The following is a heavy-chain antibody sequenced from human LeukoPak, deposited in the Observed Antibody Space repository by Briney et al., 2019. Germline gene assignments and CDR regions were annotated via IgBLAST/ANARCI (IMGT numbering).Heavy chain of an antibody. CDR1: GGSISSYY. D-gene: IGHD4-11*01. V-gene: IGHV4-59*01. CDR3: ARVCYSDSNWFDP. CDR2: IYYTGNT. Sequence: SETLSLTCTVSGGSISSYYWSWIRQPPGKGLEWIGYIYYTGNTNYNPSLKSRVTISLDTSKNQFSLKLSSVTAADTAIYYCARVCYSDSNWFDPWGQGTLVTVSS. J-gene: IGHJ5*02.